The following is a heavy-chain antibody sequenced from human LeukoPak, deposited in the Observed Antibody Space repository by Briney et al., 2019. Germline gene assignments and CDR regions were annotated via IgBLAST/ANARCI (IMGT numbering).Heavy chain of an antibody. CDR3: ARERGRGRDSPWFDY. CDR1: GGSFSGYF. V-gene: IGHV4-34*01. CDR2: INHSGRI. D-gene: IGHD1-26*01. Sequence: TSETLSLTCAVYGGSFSGYFWSWIRQSPGKGLEWIGEINHSGRINYNPSLKSRVTISVDTSKNQFSLNLRSVTAADTAVYYCARERGRGRDSPWFDYWGQGTLVTVSS. J-gene: IGHJ4*02.